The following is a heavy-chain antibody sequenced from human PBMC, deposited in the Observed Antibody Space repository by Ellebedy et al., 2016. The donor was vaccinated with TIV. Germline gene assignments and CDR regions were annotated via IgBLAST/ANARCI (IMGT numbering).Heavy chain of an antibody. V-gene: IGHV3-74*01. J-gene: IGHJ4*02. CDR2: INVDGTTI. D-gene: IGHD1-26*01. Sequence: PGGSLRLSCVASGFSFTTYWMHWVRQAPGKVLLWVSRINVDGTTINYADSVKGRFTISRDNAKNTVYLQMNSLRAEDSAVYHCTRDLVGATSDFWGQGALVTVST. CDR1: GFSFTTYW. CDR3: TRDLVGATSDF.